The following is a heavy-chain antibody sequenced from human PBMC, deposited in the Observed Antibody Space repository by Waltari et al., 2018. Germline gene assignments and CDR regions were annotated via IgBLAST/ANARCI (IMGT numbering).Heavy chain of an antibody. CDR3: ARVSWLGRGH. CDR1: GGSFSGYY. CDR2: INHSGST. Sequence: QVQLQQWGAGLLKPSETLSLTCAGYGGSFSGYYWSWIRQPPGKGLEWIGEINHSGSTNYNPSLKSRVTISVDTSKNQFSLKLSSVTAADTAVYYCARVSWLGRGHWGQGTLVTVSS. J-gene: IGHJ4*02. D-gene: IGHD6-19*01. V-gene: IGHV4-34*01.